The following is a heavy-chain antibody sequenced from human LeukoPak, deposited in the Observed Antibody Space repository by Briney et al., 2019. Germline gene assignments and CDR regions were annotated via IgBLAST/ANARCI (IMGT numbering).Heavy chain of an antibody. CDR3: AKDADDYVSYFDY. J-gene: IGHJ4*02. V-gene: IGHV3-23*01. D-gene: IGHD4-17*01. CDR1: GFTLTTYA. Sequence: PGGSPRLSCAASGFTLTTYAMTWVRQAPGKGLEWVSGITASGPTTYYADSVKGRFTISRDNSKNTLYLQMNSLRAEDTAVYYCAKDADDYVSYFDYWGQGTLVTVSS. CDR2: ITASGPTT.